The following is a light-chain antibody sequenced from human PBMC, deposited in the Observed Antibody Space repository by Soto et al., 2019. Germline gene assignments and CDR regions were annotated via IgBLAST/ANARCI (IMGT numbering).Light chain of an antibody. J-gene: IGKJ4*01. CDR3: HQYDSSPLT. Sequence: DIQMTQSPSSLSASVGDRVTITCRASQGISSFVAWYQQKPGKVPRLLISGASTLQSGVPSRFSGSGSGTDFTLTITSLQPEDVATYYCHQYDSSPLTFGGGTKVEIK. CDR2: GAS. CDR1: QGISSF. V-gene: IGKV1-27*01.